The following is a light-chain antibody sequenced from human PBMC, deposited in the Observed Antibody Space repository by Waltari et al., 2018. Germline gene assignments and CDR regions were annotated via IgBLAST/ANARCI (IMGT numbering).Light chain of an antibody. Sequence: QSALTQPASVSGSPGQSITISCTGTSSDVGGYNYVSWYQQHPDKAPKLMIYDVSNRSSGVSKRFSGSKSGNTAALTISGIQAEDEADYYCSSYTSTITLVFGGGTKLTGL. CDR1: SSDVGGYNY. CDR2: DVS. CDR3: SSYTSTITLV. V-gene: IGLV2-14*01. J-gene: IGLJ3*02.